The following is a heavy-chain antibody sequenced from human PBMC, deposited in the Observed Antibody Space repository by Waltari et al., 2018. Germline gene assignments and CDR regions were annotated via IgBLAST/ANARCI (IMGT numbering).Heavy chain of an antibody. Sequence: QVQLVQSGDAVKKPGSSVKVSCKASGGTFRRYAISWVGQAPGQGLEWMGGIIPIFGTANYAQKFQGRVTITADESTSTAYMELSSLRSEDTAVYYCARDEALHDYGDYGWFDPWGQGTLVTVSS. CDR3: ARDEALHDYGDYGWFDP. J-gene: IGHJ5*02. CDR1: GGTFRRYA. CDR2: IIPIFGTA. V-gene: IGHV1-69*01. D-gene: IGHD4-17*01.